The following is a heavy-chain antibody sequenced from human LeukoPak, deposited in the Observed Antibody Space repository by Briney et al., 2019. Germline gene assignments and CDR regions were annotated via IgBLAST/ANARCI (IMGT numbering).Heavy chain of an antibody. CDR3: ARSGYDFWSGYYGVDWFDP. CDR2: IKQDGSEK. CDR1: GFTFSSYW. V-gene: IGHV3-7*01. Sequence: GGSLRLSCAASGFTFSSYWMSWVRQAPGKGLEWVANIKQDGSEKYYVDPVKGRFTISRDNAKNSLYLQMNSLRAEDTAVYYCARSGYDFWSGYYGVDWFDPWGQGTLVTVSS. J-gene: IGHJ5*02. D-gene: IGHD3-3*01.